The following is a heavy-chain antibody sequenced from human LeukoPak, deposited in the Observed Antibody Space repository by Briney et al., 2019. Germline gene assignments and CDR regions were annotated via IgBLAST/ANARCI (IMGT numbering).Heavy chain of an antibody. D-gene: IGHD3-3*01. CDR1: GGSFSGYY. CDR3: ARGAAVTIFGVINTDAFDI. Sequence: SETLSLTCAVYGGSFSGYYWSWIRQPPGKGLEWIGEINHSGSTNYNPSLKSRVTISVDTSKNQFSLKLSSVTAADTAVYYCARGAAVTIFGVINTDAFDIWGQGTMVSVSS. J-gene: IGHJ3*02. CDR2: INHSGST. V-gene: IGHV4-34*01.